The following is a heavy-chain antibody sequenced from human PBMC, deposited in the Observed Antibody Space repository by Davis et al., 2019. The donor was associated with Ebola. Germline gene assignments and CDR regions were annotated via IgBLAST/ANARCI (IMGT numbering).Heavy chain of an antibody. V-gene: IGHV3-21*04. CDR3: ARAQVLRFLEWLSLPSDY. CDR2: ISSDSDYI. CDR1: GFTFSTYS. D-gene: IGHD3-3*01. Sequence: GESLKISCAASGFTFSTYSMSWVRQAPGKGLEWVSSISSDSDYIYYADSAKGRFTISRDNAKNSLYLQMNSLRAEDTAVYYCARAQVLRFLEWLSLPSDYWGQGTLVTVSS. J-gene: IGHJ4*02.